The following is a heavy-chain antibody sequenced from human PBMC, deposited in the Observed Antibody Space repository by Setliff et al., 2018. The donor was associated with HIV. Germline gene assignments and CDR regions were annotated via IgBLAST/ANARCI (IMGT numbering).Heavy chain of an antibody. Sequence: SETLSLTCTVSGDSISSGSYFWIWIRQSPGRGLEWIGYIYYTGSTNYNPSLKSRVAMSVDSSNHQFSLKLTSVTPADTAIYYCAREDGSNSHDTFEIWGQGILVTVSS. D-gene: IGHD1-1*01. CDR1: GDSISSGSYF. CDR2: IYYTGST. J-gene: IGHJ3*02. CDR3: AREDGSNSHDTFEI. V-gene: IGHV4-61*01.